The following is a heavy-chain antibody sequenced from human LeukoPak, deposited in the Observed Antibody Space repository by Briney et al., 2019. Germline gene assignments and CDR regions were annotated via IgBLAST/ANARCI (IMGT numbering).Heavy chain of an antibody. D-gene: IGHD3-9*01. Sequence: PSDTLFLTCAVSGGSFSGYYWSWIRQPPGKGLHWIGEINHSGSTNYNPSLKSRVTISVDTSKNQFSLKLSSVTAADTAVFFFFKHKTAYDILTGYYSDYYYYYYMDVWGKGTTVTISS. J-gene: IGHJ6*03. CDR1: GGSFSGYY. V-gene: IGHV4-34*01. CDR2: INHSGST. CDR3: FKHKTAYDILTGYYSDYYYYYYMDV.